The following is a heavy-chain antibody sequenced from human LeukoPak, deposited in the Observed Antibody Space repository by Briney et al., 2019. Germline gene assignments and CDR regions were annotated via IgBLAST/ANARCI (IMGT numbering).Heavy chain of an antibody. CDR2: INPNSGGT. CDR1: GYTFTGYY. D-gene: IGHD6-19*01. J-gene: IGHJ4*02. CDR3: AREGGYDTPGTAVAGRGD. V-gene: IGHV1-2*02. Sequence: ASVKVSCKASGYTFTGYYMHWVRQAPGQGLEWMGWINPNSGGTNYAQKFQGRVTMTRDTSISTAYMELSRLRSDDTAVYYCAREGGYDTPGTAVAGRGDWGQGTLVTVSS.